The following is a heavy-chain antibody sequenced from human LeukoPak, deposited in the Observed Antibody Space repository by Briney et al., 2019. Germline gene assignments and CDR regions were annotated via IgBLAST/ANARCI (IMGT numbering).Heavy chain of an antibody. CDR1: GYTFSNFD. CDR2: MNPESGGT. J-gene: IGHJ4*02. CDR3: TRAIRHQLLSDY. V-gene: IGHV1-8*01. Sequence: ASVKVSCKASGYTFSNFDINWVRQATGHGPEWMGWMNPESGGTGYSQRFQGRVTMTRDSSKSTAYMELINLRFEDTAIYYCTRAIRHQLLSDYWGQGTLVTVSS. D-gene: IGHD2-2*01.